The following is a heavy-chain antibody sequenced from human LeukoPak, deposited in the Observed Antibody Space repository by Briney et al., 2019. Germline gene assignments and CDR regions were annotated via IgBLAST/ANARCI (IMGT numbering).Heavy chain of an antibody. D-gene: IGHD3-22*01. J-gene: IGHJ5*02. Sequence: AASVKVSCKASGGTFSSYAISWVRQAPGQGLEWMGGITPMFGTANYAQKFQGRVTITADESTSTAYMELSSLRSEDTAVYYCVRDGSYYDSSGYYYLSWGQGTLVTVSS. V-gene: IGHV1-69*01. CDR1: GGTFSSYA. CDR2: ITPMFGTA. CDR3: VRDGSYYDSSGYYYLS.